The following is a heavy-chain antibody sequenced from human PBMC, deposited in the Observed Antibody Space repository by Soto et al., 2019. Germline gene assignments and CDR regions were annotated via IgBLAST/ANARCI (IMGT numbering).Heavy chain of an antibody. V-gene: IGHV3-9*01. CDR3: TTTYPNDDSRVVAY. D-gene: IGHD1-1*01. Sequence: EVQLVESGGGLVKPGRSLRLSCAASGFTFDDYTMHWVRQPPGKGLEWVSGITWNSGSKDYADSVKGRFTISRDNRKNSLYLQMNSLRGEDTALYYCTTTYPNDDSRVVAYWGQGTLVTVSS. CDR1: GFTFDDYT. CDR2: ITWNSGSK. J-gene: IGHJ4*02.